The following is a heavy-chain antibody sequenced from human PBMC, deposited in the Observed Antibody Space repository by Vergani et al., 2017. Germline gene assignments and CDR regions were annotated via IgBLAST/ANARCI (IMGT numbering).Heavy chain of an antibody. Sequence: VQLVESGGGLVQPGGSLRLSCAASGFTFSSYGMHWVRQAPGKGLEWVAVIWYDGSNKYYADSVKGRFTISRDNSKNTLYLQMNSLRAEDTAVYYCARDDGSIVATIGHFIDYWGQGTLVTVSS. CDR1: GFTFSSYG. CDR3: ARDDGSIVATIGHFIDY. CDR2: IWYDGSNK. V-gene: IGHV3-33*01. D-gene: IGHD5-12*01. J-gene: IGHJ4*02.